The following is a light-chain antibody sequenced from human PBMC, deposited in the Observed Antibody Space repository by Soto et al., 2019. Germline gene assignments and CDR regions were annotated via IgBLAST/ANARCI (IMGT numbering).Light chain of an antibody. CDR2: AVS. J-gene: IGLJ1*01. Sequence: QSLLTQPASVSGSPGQSITISCTGTSSDVGLYDYVSWYQQHPGKAPQLMIYAVSNRPSGVSNRFSASKSGNTASLFISGLQAEDEADYYCSSYTSDSSYVLGSGTKVTVL. V-gene: IGLV2-14*01. CDR3: SSYTSDSSYV. CDR1: SSDVGLYDY.